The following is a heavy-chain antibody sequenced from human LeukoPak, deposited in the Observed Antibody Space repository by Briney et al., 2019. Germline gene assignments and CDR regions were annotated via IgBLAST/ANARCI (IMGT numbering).Heavy chain of an antibody. CDR2: INWNGGST. V-gene: IGHV3-20*04. D-gene: IGHD3-10*01. Sequence: PGGSLRLSCAASGFTFDDYGMSWVRQAPGKGLEWVSGINWNGGSTGYADSVKGRFTISRDNSKNTLYLQMNSLRAEDTAVYYCAKVRAPMVRGVISSYDYWGQGTLVTVSS. CDR3: AKVRAPMVRGVISSYDY. CDR1: GFTFDDYG. J-gene: IGHJ4*02.